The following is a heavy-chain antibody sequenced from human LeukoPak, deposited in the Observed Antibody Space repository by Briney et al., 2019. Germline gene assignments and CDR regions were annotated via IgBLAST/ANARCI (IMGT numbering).Heavy chain of an antibody. V-gene: IGHV4-34*01. CDR2: INHSGNT. CDR3: ARERGGSTFVDY. CDR1: GFTFSSYG. J-gene: IGHJ4*02. D-gene: IGHD1-26*01. Sequence: PGGSLRLSCAASGFTFSSYGMHWIRQPPGKGLEWIGEINHSGNTNYNPSLKSRVTISVDTSKNQFSLKLSSVTAADTAVYYCARERGGSTFVDYWGQGTLVTVSS.